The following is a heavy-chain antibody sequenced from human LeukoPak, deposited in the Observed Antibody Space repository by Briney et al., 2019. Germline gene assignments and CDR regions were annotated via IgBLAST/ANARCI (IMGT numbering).Heavy chain of an antibody. CDR3: ARDRQWLLRYYYMDV. V-gene: IGHV7-4-1*02. J-gene: IGHJ6*03. CDR2: INTNTGNP. Sequence: GASVKVSCKASGYTFTSYAMNWVRQAPGQGLEWMGWINTNTGNPTYAQGFTGRFVFSLDTSVSTAYLQINSLKAEDTAVYYCARDRQWLLRYYYMDVWGKGTTVTVSS. CDR1: GYTFTSYA. D-gene: IGHD6-19*01.